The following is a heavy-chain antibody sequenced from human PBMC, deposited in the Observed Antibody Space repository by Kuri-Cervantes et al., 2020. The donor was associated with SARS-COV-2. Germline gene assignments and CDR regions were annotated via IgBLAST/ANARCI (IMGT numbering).Heavy chain of an antibody. CDR2: ISYDGYNK. J-gene: IGHJ5*02. CDR3: AVPVVPAAIFENWFDP. Sequence: GGSLRLSCAASGFTFSSYWMSWVRQAPGKGLEWVAVISYDGYNKYYADSVKGRFTIARDNSKNTIYLQMNNLRPEDTAVYYCAVPVVPAAIFENWFDPWSQGTLVTVSS. V-gene: IGHV3-30*03. CDR1: GFTFSSYW. D-gene: IGHD2-2*01.